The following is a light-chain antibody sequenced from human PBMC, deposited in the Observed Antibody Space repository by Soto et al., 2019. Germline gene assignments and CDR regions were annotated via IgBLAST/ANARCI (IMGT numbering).Light chain of an antibody. CDR2: EVS. CDR1: SRDVDAYDF. CDR3: CSFAGSFYV. J-gene: IGLJ1*01. V-gene: IGLV2-11*01. Sequence: QSALTQPRSVSGSPGQSVAISCTGTSRDVDAYDFVSWYQHHPGKAPKLIISEVSKRPSGVSHRFSGSKSGNTASLTISWLQAEDEADYFCCSFAGSFYVFGTGTKLTVL.